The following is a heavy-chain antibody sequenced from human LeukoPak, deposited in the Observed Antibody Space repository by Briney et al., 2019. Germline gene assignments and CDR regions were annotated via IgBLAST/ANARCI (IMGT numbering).Heavy chain of an antibody. CDR2: IYTSGST. D-gene: IGHD6-6*01. J-gene: IGHJ6*03. CDR1: GGSVRRYS. V-gene: IGHV4-4*09. CDR3: ARQSFIAARPQRSYYYMDV. Sequence: SETLSLTCTVSGGSVRRYSWTWIRQPPGKGLEWIGNIYTSGSTDYNPSLKSRVHVSADTSKSQFSLKLTSMTAADTAVYYCARQSFIAARPQRSYYYMDVWGKGATVTVSS.